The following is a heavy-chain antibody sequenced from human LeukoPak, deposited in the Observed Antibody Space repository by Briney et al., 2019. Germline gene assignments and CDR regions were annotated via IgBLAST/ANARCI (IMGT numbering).Heavy chain of an antibody. CDR2: IYYSGST. Sequence: SETLSLTCTVSGGSISTYHWSWIRQPPGEGLEWIGYIYYSGSTSYNPSLKSRVTISIDTSKSQFSLNLSSVTAADTAVYYCARQGARDYHIYWFDPWGQGTLVTVSS. J-gene: IGHJ5*02. CDR3: ARQGARDYHIYWFDP. CDR1: GGSISTYH. V-gene: IGHV4-59*08. D-gene: IGHD4/OR15-4a*01.